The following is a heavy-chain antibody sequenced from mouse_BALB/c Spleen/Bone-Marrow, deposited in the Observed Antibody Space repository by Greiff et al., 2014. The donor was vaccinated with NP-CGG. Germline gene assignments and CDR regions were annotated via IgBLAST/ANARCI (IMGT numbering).Heavy chain of an antibody. J-gene: IGHJ2*01. CDR2: INPYNGGT. CDR3: SLLGDY. Sequence: QVQLQQSGAGLVKPGASVKLSCKASGYTFTRYYMYWVKQRPGQGLEWIGGINPYNGGTHFNEKFKSKATLTVDKSSSTAYMQLNSLTSEDSAVYYCSLLGDYWGQGTTLTVSS. CDR1: GYTFTRYY. D-gene: IGHD1-1*01. V-gene: IGHV1-53*01.